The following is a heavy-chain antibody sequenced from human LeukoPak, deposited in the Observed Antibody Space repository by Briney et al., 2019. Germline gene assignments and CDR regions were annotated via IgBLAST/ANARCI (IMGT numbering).Heavy chain of an antibody. CDR2: IYYSGST. D-gene: IGHD6-19*01. CDR3: ARRAYSSGAH. Sequence: PSETLSLTCDVSGASIISSSYYWGWIRQPPGKGLEWIGSIYYSGSTNYNPSLKSRVTISADTSKNQFSLKLSSVTAAGTAVYYCARRAYSSGAHWGQGTLVTVSS. CDR1: GASIISSSYY. J-gene: IGHJ4*02. V-gene: IGHV4-39*01.